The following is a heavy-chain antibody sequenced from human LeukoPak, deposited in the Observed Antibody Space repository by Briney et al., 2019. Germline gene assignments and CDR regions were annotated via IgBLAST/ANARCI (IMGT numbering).Heavy chain of an antibody. J-gene: IGHJ4*02. CDR2: INPNSGGT. CDR1: GYTFTDYY. Sequence: ASVKVSCKASGYTFTDYYMHWVRQAPGQGLEWMGWINPNSGGTNYAQKFQGRVTMTRDTSVSTAYMELRSDDTAVYYCARAGERYQMLTYFDYWGQGTLVTVSS. D-gene: IGHD2-2*01. V-gene: IGHV1-2*02. CDR3: ARAGERYQMLTYFDY.